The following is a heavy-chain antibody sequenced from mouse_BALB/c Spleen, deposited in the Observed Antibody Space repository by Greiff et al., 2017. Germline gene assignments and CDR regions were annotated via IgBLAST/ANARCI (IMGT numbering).Heavy chain of an antibody. V-gene: IGHV1-14*01. CDR2: INPYNDGT. CDR1: GYTFTSYV. D-gene: IGHD1-1*01. CDR3: ARELTTVDAMDY. Sequence: EVKLMESGPELVKPGASVKMSCKASGYTFTSYVMHWVKQKPGQGLEWIGYINPYNDGTKYNEKFKGKATLTSDKSSSTAYMELSSLTSEDSAVYYCARELTTVDAMDYWGQGTSVTVSS. J-gene: IGHJ4*01.